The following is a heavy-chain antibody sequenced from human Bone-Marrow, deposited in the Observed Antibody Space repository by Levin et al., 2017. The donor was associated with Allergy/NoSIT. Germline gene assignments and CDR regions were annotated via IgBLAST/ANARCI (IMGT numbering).Heavy chain of an antibody. J-gene: IGHJ4*02. CDR3: AKGGIRGGNSQPGPFDS. D-gene: IGHD4-23*01. V-gene: IGHV3-23*01. Sequence: GGSLRLSCAASGFTFSSYDMNWVRQAPGKGLEWVSTISDSGTRTYYAGSVKGRFTVSRDNSKNTLYLQMDSLRGEDTAVYLCAKGGIRGGNSQPGPFDSWGQGTRVTVSS. CDR1: GFTFSSYD. CDR2: ISDSGTRT.